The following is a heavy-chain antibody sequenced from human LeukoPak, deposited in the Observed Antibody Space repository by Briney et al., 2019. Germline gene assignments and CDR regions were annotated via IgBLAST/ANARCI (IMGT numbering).Heavy chain of an antibody. CDR3: AGPPYNSGGHTFDV. CDR1: GGSISSRKW. J-gene: IGHJ3*01. V-gene: IGHV4-4*02. Sequence: PSGTLSLTCTVSGGSISSRKWWGWVRQPPGKGLEWIGEIYHSGYTNYNPSFKSRVTISEDQSRNQFSLRLTSVTAADTAIYYCAGPPYNSGGHTFDVWGQGTMVSVSS. D-gene: IGHD6-19*01. CDR2: IYHSGYT.